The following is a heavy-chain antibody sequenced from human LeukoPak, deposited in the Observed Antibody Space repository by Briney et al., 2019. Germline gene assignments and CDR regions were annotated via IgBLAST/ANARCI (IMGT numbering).Heavy chain of an antibody. D-gene: IGHD2-15*01. Sequence: GGSLRLSCAASGFTFSSYGMHWVRQAPGKGLEWVAVISYDGSNKYYADSVKGRFTISRDNSKNTLYLQMNSLRAEDTAVYYCAKDQDYSGAFDIWGQGTMATVS. J-gene: IGHJ3*02. V-gene: IGHV3-30*18. CDR1: GFTFSSYG. CDR2: ISYDGSNK. CDR3: AKDQDYSGAFDI.